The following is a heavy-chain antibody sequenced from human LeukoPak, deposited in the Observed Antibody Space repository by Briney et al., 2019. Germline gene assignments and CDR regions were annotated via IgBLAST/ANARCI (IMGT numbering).Heavy chain of an antibody. V-gene: IGHV4-34*01. CDR1: GGSISSYY. J-gene: IGHJ6*03. CDR3: ARRKYLWFGEPGYYYMDV. Sequence: PSETLSLTCTVSGGSISSYYWSWIRQPPGKGLEWIGEINHSGSTNYNPSLKSRVTISVDTSKNQFSLKLSSVTAADTAVYYCARRKYLWFGEPGYYYMDVWGKGTTVTISS. D-gene: IGHD3-10*01. CDR2: INHSGST.